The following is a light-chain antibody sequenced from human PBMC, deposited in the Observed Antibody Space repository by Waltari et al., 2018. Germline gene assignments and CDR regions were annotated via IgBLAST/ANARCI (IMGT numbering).Light chain of an antibody. V-gene: IGKV1-5*03. CDR2: KAS. J-gene: IGKJ1*01. CDR3: KQYITYPWT. Sequence: DIQMTQSPSTLSASVGDRVTITCRASHSVSTSLAWYQQKPGKAPKVLIYKASSLESGVPLRFSGSGSGTEFTLTITSLQPDDVAIYSCKQYITYPWTFGQGTKVEVK. CDR1: HSVSTS.